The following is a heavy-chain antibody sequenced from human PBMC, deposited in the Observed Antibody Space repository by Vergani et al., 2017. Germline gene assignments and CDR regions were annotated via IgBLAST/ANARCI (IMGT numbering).Heavy chain of an antibody. CDR1: GGSISSYY. V-gene: IGHV4-59*01. Sequence: QVQLQESGPGLVKPSETLPLTCTVSGGSISSYYWSWIRQPPGKGLEWIGYIYYSGSTNYNPSLKSRVTISVDTSKNQFSLKLSSVTAADTAVYYCARGVGFYYXSSGYYSGYWYFDLWDRGTVVTVSS. CDR2: IYYSGST. CDR3: ARGVGFYYXSSGYYSGYWYFDL. J-gene: IGHJ2*01. D-gene: IGHD3-22*01.